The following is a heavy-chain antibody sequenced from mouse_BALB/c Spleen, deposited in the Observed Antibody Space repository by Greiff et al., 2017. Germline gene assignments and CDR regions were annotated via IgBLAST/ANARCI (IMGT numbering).Heavy chain of an antibody. CDR1: GFTFSDYY. CDR3: ARGGEDAMDY. J-gene: IGHJ4*01. V-gene: IGHV5-4*02. Sequence: EVQLVESGGGLVKPGGSLKLSCAASGFTFSDYYMYWVRQTPEKRLEWVATISDGGSYTYYPDSVKRRFTISRDNAKNNLYLQMSSLKSEDTAMYYCARGGEDAMDYWGQGTSVTVSS. CDR2: ISDGGSYT.